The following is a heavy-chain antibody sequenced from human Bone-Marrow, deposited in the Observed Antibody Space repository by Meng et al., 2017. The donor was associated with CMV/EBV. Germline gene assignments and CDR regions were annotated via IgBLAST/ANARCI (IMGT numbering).Heavy chain of an antibody. Sequence: GESLKISCAASGFTFSSYSMNWVRQAPGKGLEWVAFIRYDGSNKYYADSVKGRFTISRDNSKNTLYLQMNSLRAEDTAVYYCASFGLIVVVTSLEVRNWGQGTMVTVSS. CDR1: GFTFSSYS. CDR3: ASFGLIVVVTSLEVRN. J-gene: IGHJ3*01. V-gene: IGHV3-30*02. D-gene: IGHD2-21*02. CDR2: IRYDGSNK.